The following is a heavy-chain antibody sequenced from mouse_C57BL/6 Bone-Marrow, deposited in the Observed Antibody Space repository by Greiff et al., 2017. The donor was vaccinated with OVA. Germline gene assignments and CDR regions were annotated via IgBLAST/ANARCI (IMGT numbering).Heavy chain of an antibody. CDR1: GFSFNTYA. Sequence: EVKLVESGGGLVQPKGSLKLSCAASGFSFNTYAMNWVRQAPGKGLEWVARIRSKSNNYATYYADSVKDRFTISRDDSESMLYLQMNNLKTEDTAMYYCVRDYYGSSYAMDYWGQGTSVTVSS. J-gene: IGHJ4*01. CDR3: VRDYYGSSYAMDY. V-gene: IGHV10-1*01. D-gene: IGHD1-1*01. CDR2: IRSKSNNYAT.